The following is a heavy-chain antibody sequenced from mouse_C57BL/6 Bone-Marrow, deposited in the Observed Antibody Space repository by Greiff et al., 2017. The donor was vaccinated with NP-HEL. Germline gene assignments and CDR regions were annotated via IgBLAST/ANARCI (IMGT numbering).Heavy chain of an antibody. CDR3: ARFAGTGAWFAY. Sequence: EVQLQQSGPVLVKPGASVKMSCKASGYTFTDYYMNWVKQSHGKSLEWIGVINPYNGGTSYNQKFKGKATLTVDKSSSTAYMELNSLTSEDSAVYYCARFAGTGAWFAYWGQGTLVTVSA. CDR1: GYTFTDYY. J-gene: IGHJ3*01. D-gene: IGHD4-1*01. CDR2: INPYNGGT. V-gene: IGHV1-19*01.